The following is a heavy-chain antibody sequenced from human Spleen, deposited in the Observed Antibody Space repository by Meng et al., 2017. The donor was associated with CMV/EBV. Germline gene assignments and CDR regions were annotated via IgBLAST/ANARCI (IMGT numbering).Heavy chain of an antibody. CDR1: GFTFSSYG. Sequence: GSSLRLSCAASGFTFSSYGIHWVRQAPGKGLEWVAVIWYDGSNQYYADSVKGRFTISRDNSKNTLYLQMNSLRVEDTAVYFCALEAYFGSGRSFDHWGPGTLVTVSS. CDR2: IWYDGSNQ. D-gene: IGHD3-10*01. CDR3: ALEAYFGSGRSFDH. V-gene: IGHV3-33*01. J-gene: IGHJ4*02.